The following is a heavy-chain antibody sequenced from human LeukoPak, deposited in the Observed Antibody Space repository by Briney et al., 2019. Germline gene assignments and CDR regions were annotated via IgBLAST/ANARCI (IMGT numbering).Heavy chain of an antibody. CDR1: GFTFSSYS. CDR3: ARDPPHGVISLARYGMDV. J-gene: IGHJ6*02. D-gene: IGHD2-8*01. V-gene: IGHV3-21*01. Sequence: GGSLRLSCAASGFTFSSYSMNWVRQAPGKGLEWVSSISSSSSYIYYADSVKGRFTISRDNAKNSLYLQMSSLRAEDTAVYYCARDPPHGVISLARYGMDVWGQGTTVTVS. CDR2: ISSSSSYI.